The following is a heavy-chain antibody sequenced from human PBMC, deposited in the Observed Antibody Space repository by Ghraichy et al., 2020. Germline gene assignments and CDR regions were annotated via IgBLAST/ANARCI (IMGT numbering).Heavy chain of an antibody. CDR2: TYYRSKWYN. CDR3: ARGLLGWFDP. V-gene: IGHV6-1*01. CDR1: GDSVSTNSAA. Sequence: LRLSCAISGDSVSTNSAAWNWIRQSPSRGLEWLGRTYYRSKWYNDYAVSVKSRIIINPDTSNNQFSLQLNSVTPEDTAVYYCARGLLGWFDPWGQGTLVTVSS. D-gene: IGHD5-18*01. J-gene: IGHJ5*02.